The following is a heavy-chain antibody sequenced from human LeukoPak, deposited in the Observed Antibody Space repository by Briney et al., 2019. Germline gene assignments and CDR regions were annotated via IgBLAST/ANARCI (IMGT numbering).Heavy chain of an antibody. CDR2: INPSGGST. CDR1: GYAFTSYY. CDR3: ARGGDYYDSSGYSGAFDI. Sequence: ASVKVSCKASGYAFTSYYMHWVRQAPGQGLEWMGIINPSGGSTSYAKKFQGRVTMTRDTSTSTVYMELSSLRSEDTAVYYCARGGDYYDSSGYSGAFDIWGQGTMVTVSS. V-gene: IGHV1-46*01. D-gene: IGHD3-22*01. J-gene: IGHJ3*02.